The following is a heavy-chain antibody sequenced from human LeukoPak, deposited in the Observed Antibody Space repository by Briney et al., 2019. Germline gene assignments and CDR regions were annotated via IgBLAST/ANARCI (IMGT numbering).Heavy chain of an antibody. CDR1: GFTFSSYC. CDR2: IIGSGGST. V-gene: IGHV3-23*01. CDR3: AKDGHCSGGSCYPNFDY. J-gene: IGHJ4*02. D-gene: IGHD2-15*01. Sequence: GGTLRLSCAASGFTFSSYCMSWVRQAPGKGLEWVSAIIGSGGSTYYADSVKGRFTISRDNSKNTLYLQMNSLRAEDTAVYYCAKDGHCSGGSCYPNFDYWGQGTLVTVSS.